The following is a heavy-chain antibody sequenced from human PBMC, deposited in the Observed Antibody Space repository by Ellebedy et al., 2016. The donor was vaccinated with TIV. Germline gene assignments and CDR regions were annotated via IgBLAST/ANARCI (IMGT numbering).Heavy chain of an antibody. D-gene: IGHD3-10*01. V-gene: IGHV3-48*01. Sequence: PGGSLRLSCAASGFTFSRYAMNWVRQAPGKGLEWVSYISASSANIHYADSVKGRFTISRDNAKNTLYLQMNSLRAEDTAVYYCAKDPRSRGGILGYWGQGTLVTVSS. CDR3: AKDPRSRGGILGY. J-gene: IGHJ4*02. CDR1: GFTFSRYA. CDR2: ISASSANI.